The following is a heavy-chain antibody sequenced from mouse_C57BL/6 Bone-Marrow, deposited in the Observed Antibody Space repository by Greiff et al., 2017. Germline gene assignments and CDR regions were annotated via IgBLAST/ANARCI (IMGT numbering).Heavy chain of an antibody. J-gene: IGHJ3*01. Sequence: QVHVKQSGAELARPGASVKLSCKASGYTFTSYGISWVKQRTGQGLEWIGEIYPRSGNTYYNEKFKGKATLTADKSSSTAYMELRSLTSEDSAVYFCARVYYGSRGAWFAYWGQGTLVTVSA. CDR1: GYTFTSYG. CDR2: IYPRSGNT. V-gene: IGHV1-81*01. CDR3: ARVYYGSRGAWFAY. D-gene: IGHD1-1*01.